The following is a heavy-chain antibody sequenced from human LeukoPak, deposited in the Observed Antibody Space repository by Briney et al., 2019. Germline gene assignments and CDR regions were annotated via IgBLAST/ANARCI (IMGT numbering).Heavy chain of an antibody. J-gene: IGHJ4*02. CDR3: ARGTSPLRFLEWLPLGY. CDR2: IYPRDGST. CDR1: GCTFTSNY. Sequence: ASVTVSFTASGCTFTSNYIHWVRQAPGQGLEWMGMIYPRDGSTSYAQKFQGRVTVTRDTSTSTVHMELSGLRSEDTAVYYCARGTSPLRFLEWLPLGYWGQGTLVTVSS. D-gene: IGHD3-3*01. V-gene: IGHV1-46*01.